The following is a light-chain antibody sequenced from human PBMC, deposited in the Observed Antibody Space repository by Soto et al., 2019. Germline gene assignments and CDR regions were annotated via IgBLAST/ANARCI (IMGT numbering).Light chain of an antibody. Sequence: QSVLTQPASVSASPGQSITISCTGTSSDVGTYDDVSWYRQHPGKGPKLLIYEVTNRPSGVSNRFSGSKSGNTASLTVSGLQAEDEADYYCSSYTSRSTYVFGSGTKVTVL. CDR1: SSDVGTYDD. J-gene: IGLJ1*01. CDR2: EVT. CDR3: SSYTSRSTYV. V-gene: IGLV2-14*01.